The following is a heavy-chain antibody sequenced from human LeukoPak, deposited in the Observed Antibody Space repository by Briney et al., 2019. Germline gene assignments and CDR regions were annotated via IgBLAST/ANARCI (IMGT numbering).Heavy chain of an antibody. CDR1: GYTFTDYY. D-gene: IGHD6-19*01. J-gene: IGHJ4*02. Sequence: ASVKVSCKASGYTFTDYYMHWVRQAPGQGLEWMGRINPYSGGTNYAQKFQGRVTMTRDTSISTAYMELSRLKSDDTAVYYCARDYSSGWYVYWGQGTLVTVSS. CDR3: ARDYSSGWYVY. CDR2: INPYSGGT. V-gene: IGHV1-2*06.